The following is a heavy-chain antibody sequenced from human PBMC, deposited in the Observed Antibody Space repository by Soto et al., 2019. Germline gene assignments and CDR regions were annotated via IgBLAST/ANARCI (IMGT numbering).Heavy chain of an antibody. V-gene: IGHV3-48*02. CDR3: ASRYYYDSSGYYYPYYY. D-gene: IGHD3-22*01. J-gene: IGHJ4*02. CDR2: ISSSSSTI. CDR1: GFTFSNYN. Sequence: GGSLRLSCAASGFTFSNYNMNWVRQAPGKGLEWVSSISSSSSTIYYADSVKGRFTISRDNAKNSLYLQMNSLRDEDTAVYYCASRYYYDSSGYYYPYYYWGQGTLVTVSS.